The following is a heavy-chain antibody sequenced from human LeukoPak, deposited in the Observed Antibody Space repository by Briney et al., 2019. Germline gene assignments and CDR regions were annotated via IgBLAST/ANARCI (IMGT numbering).Heavy chain of an antibody. CDR1: RYTFTSYG. Sequence: ASVRVSCKASRYTFTSYGFSWVRQAAGQGGEWMGWISAYNGNTNYAQKAQGRVTMTTDTSTSTAYMELRSLRSDDTAVYYCARGPRYCSSSRCFGDYWYFDLWGRGTLVTVSS. J-gene: IGHJ2*01. V-gene: IGHV1-18*01. D-gene: IGHD2-2*01. CDR2: ISAYNGNT. CDR3: ARGPRYCSSSRCFGDYWYFDL.